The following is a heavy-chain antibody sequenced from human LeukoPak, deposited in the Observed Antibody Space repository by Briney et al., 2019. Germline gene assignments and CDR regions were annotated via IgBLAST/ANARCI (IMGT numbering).Heavy chain of an antibody. D-gene: IGHD2-2*01. Sequence: GGSLRLSRAASGFTFNNYGMHWVRQAPGKGLEWVAVISYDGRNKHYPDSVKGRFTISRDISTDTLWLQMDSLRTEDTAVYYCAKGPLRGTAAAIDYWGQGTLVTVSS. CDR2: ISYDGRNK. J-gene: IGHJ4*02. V-gene: IGHV3-30*18. CDR1: GFTFNNYG. CDR3: AKGPLRGTAAAIDY.